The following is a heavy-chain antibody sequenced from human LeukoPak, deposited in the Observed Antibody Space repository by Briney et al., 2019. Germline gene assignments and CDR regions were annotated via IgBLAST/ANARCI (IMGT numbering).Heavy chain of an antibody. D-gene: IGHD3-10*01. CDR1: GFPFSSHG. CDR2: ISDSGGST. CDR3: TTITMVRGAMWHDAFDI. J-gene: IGHJ3*02. V-gene: IGHV3-23*01. Sequence: QSGGSLRLSCAASGFPFSSHGMSWVRQAPGKGLEWVSAISDSGGSTYYADSVKGRFTISRDNSKNTLYLQMNSLRAEDTAVYYCTTITMVRGAMWHDAFDIWGQGTMVTVSS.